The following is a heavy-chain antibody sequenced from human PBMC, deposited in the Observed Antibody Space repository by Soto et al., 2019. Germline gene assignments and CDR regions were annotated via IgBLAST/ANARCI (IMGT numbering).Heavy chain of an antibody. D-gene: IGHD2-15*01. CDR1: GGSFSGYY. Sequence: SETLSLTCAVYGGSFSGYYWSWIRQPPGKGLEWIGEINHSGSTNYNPSLKSRVTISVDTSKNQFSLKLSSVTAADTAVYSCARGSWYSGYWGQGTLVTVSS. CDR2: INHSGST. J-gene: IGHJ4*02. CDR3: ARGSWYSGY. V-gene: IGHV4-34*01.